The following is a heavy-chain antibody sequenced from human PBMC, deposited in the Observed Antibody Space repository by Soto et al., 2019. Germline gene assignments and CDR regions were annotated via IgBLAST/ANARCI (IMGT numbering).Heavy chain of an antibody. CDR3: ARSRGSYFSSSTHALDI. D-gene: IGHD2-2*01. CDR2: IAYDGTNE. CDR1: GFTFSHYA. J-gene: IGHJ3*02. Sequence: GGSLRLSCAASGFTFSHYAMAWVRQAPGKGLECVALIAYDGTNEYYSKSVKGRFTISRDNSKNTLYLQVSSLRSEDTALYSCARSRGSYFSSSTHALDIWGQGTMVTVSS. V-gene: IGHV3-30-3*01.